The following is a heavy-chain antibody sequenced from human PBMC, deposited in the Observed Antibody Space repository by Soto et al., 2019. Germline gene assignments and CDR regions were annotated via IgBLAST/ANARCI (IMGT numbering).Heavy chain of an antibody. Sequence: GASVKVSCKASGGTFSSYAISWVRQAPGQGLEWMGGIIPIFGTANYAQKFQGRVTITADESTSTAYMELSSLRSEDTAVYYCAKVRADYYDSSGPIDYWGQGTLVTVSS. CDR1: GGTFSSYA. CDR2: IIPIFGTA. V-gene: IGHV1-69*13. D-gene: IGHD3-22*01. CDR3: AKVRADYYDSSGPIDY. J-gene: IGHJ4*02.